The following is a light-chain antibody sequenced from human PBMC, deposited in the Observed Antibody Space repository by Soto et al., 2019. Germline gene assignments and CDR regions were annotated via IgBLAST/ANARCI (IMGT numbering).Light chain of an antibody. Sequence: EIVLTQSPATLSLSPGERATLSCRASQNVNSYLSWYQQKPGQAPRLLIYDASNTATGVPDRFSGSGSGTDFTLTISRLEPEDFAVYYCQQRVNWPPTFGGGTKVDIK. CDR3: QQRVNWPPT. V-gene: IGKV3-11*01. J-gene: IGKJ4*01. CDR2: DAS. CDR1: QNVNSY.